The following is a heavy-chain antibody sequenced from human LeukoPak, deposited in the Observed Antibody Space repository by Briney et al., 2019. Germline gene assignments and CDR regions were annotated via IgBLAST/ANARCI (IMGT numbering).Heavy chain of an antibody. CDR1: GYTFTSYD. J-gene: IGHJ3*02. D-gene: IGHD2-15*01. V-gene: IGHV1-8*01. Sequence: ASVKVSCKASGYTFTSYDINWVRQATGQGLEWMGWMNPNSGNTGYAQKFQGRVTMTRNTSISTAYMELSSVTAADTAVYYCARIIVGAFDIWGQGTMVTVSS. CDR2: MNPNSGNT. CDR3: ARIIVGAFDI.